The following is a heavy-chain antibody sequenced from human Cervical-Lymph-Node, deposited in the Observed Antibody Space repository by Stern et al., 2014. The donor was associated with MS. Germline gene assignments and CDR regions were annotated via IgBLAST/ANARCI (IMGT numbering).Heavy chain of an antibody. J-gene: IGHJ1*01. CDR1: GGSISSGGYY. CDR3: TRGLAYNYEYFHL. D-gene: IGHD5-24*01. CDR2: IYYSGTT. Sequence: QVQLVESGPGLVKPSQTLSLTCSVSGGSISSGGYYWSWIRQHPGKGLEWIGYIYYSGTTYHNPSLKGRVTISRDTSKNQFSLNLSSVTAADTAVYFCTRGLAYNYEYFHLWGQGTLVTVSS. V-gene: IGHV4-31*03.